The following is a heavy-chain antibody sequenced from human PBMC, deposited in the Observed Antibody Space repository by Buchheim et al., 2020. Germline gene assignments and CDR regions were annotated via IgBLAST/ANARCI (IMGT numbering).Heavy chain of an antibody. Sequence: QVQLVQSGAEVKKPGASVKVSCKASGYTFTGYYMHWVRQAPGQGLEWMGWINPNSGGTNYAQKVQGRVTMTRDTSISQAYMELSRLRSDDTAVYYCARDFMTTVTTIDYWGQGTL. J-gene: IGHJ4*02. D-gene: IGHD4-17*01. CDR1: GYTFTGYY. CDR2: INPNSGGT. CDR3: ARDFMTTVTTIDY. V-gene: IGHV1-2*02.